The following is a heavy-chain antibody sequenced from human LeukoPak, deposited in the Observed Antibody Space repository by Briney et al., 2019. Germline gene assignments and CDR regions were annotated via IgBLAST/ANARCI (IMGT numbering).Heavy chain of an antibody. D-gene: IGHD2-2*02. CDR2: IIPILGIA. CDR1: GGTFSSYA. J-gene: IGHJ5*02. V-gene: IGHV1-69*04. CDR3: ARDRYCSSTSCYSWFDP. Sequence: ASVKVSCKASGGTFSSYAISWVRQAPGQGLGWMGRIIPILGIANYAQKFQGRVTITADKSTSTAYMELSSLRSEDTAVYYCARDRYCSSTSCYSWFDPWGQGTLVTVSS.